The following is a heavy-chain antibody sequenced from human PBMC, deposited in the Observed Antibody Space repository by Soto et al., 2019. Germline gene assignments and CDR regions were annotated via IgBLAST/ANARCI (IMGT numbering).Heavy chain of an antibody. D-gene: IGHD5-18*01. Sequence: QVSLQESGPGLVKPSQTLSLTCIVSGASITNGDYYWSCMRQPPGKDLEWIAYIYYNGITHYNPSLKSRVIISLDPSKNQFSLKMSSVTDADTAVYSCARGIQERFDPWGQGTLVTVS. CDR3: ARGIQERFDP. V-gene: IGHV4-30-4*01. CDR1: GASITNGDYY. CDR2: IYYNGIT. J-gene: IGHJ5*02.